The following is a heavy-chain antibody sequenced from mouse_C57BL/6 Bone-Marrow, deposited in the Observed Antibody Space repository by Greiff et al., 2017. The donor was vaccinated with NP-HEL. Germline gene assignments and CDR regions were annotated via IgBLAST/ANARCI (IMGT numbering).Heavy chain of an antibody. J-gene: IGHJ3*01. CDR2: INPSTGGT. V-gene: IGHV1-42*01. Sequence: EVQLQQSGPELVKPGASVKISCKASGYSFTGYYMTWVQQTPEKSLEWIGEINPSTGGTTYNQKFKGKATLTVDKSTSTAYMHLKSLTSEDSAVYNCTRYQLTGTAYWGQGTLVTVSA. CDR1: GYSFTGYY. D-gene: IGHD4-1*01. CDR3: TRYQLTGTAY.